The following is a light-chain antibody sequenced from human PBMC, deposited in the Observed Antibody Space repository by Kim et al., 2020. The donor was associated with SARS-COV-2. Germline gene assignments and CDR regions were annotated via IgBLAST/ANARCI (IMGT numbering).Light chain of an antibody. CDR1: SSDVGGYKY. CDR2: DVS. CDR3: SSYTSSSTLV. V-gene: IGLV2-14*04. J-gene: IGLJ3*02. Sequence: GQSFNVTCTGTSSDVGGYKYGSWYQQHPGKAPKLMIYDVSKRPSGVSNRFSGSKSGHTASLTISGLQAEDEADYYCSSYTSSSTLVFGGGTQLTVL.